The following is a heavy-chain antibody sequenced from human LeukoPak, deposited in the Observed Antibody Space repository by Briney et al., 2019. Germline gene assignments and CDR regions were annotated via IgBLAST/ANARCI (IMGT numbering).Heavy chain of an antibody. D-gene: IGHD2-2*01. Sequence: GGSLRLSCAASGFTFSSYSMNWVRQAPGKGLEWVSAISGSGGSTYYADSVKGRFTNSRDNSKNTLYLQMNSLRAEDTAVYYCAKDVGTGYCSSTSCQDDYWGQGTLVTVSS. J-gene: IGHJ4*02. CDR1: GFTFSSYS. CDR3: AKDVGTGYCSSTSCQDDY. V-gene: IGHV3-23*01. CDR2: ISGSGGST.